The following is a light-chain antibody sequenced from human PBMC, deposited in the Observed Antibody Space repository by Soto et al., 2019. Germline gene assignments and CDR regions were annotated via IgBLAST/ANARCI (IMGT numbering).Light chain of an antibody. CDR2: DVS. CDR1: QSISRD. CDR3: QQYNNWPPWT. J-gene: IGKJ1*01. Sequence: EIMMKHSQATLSVSPCERATLSSSASQSISRDLAWYQQKPGQAPRLLIYDVSTRATGIPARFSGSGSGTEFTLTITSLQSEDFVVYYCQQYNNWPPWTFGQGTKVDIK. V-gene: IGKV3-15*01.